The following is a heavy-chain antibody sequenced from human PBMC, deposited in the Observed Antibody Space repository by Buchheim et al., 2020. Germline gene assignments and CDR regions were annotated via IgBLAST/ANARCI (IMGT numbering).Heavy chain of an antibody. Sequence: QVQLQESGPGLVKPSETLSLTCTVSGCSISSYYWSWIRQPPGKGLEWIGYIYYSGSTNYNTSLTSRVTISVDTSKNQFSLKLSSVTAADTAVYYCARGGDIVVVPAASFDPWGQGTL. CDR3: ARGGDIVVVPAASFDP. D-gene: IGHD2-2*01. CDR2: IYYSGST. V-gene: IGHV4-59*01. CDR1: GCSISSYY. J-gene: IGHJ5*02.